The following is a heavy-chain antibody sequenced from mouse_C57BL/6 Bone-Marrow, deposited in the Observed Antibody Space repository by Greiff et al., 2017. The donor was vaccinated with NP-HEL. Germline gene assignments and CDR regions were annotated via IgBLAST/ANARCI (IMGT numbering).Heavy chain of an antibody. CDR2: INPNNGGT. CDR1: GYKFTDYN. J-gene: IGHJ3*01. CDR3: ARALRGVAY. D-gene: IGHD1-1*01. V-gene: IGHV1-18*01. Sequence: EVQLQQSGPELVKPGASVQIPCKASGYKFTDYNMDWVKQSHGQSLEWIGDINPNNGGTIYNQKFKGKATLTVDKSSSTAYMELRSLTSEYTAVYYCARALRGVAYWGQGTLVTVSA.